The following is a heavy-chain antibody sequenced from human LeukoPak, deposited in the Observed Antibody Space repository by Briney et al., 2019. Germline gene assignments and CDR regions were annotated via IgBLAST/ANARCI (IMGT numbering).Heavy chain of an antibody. CDR1: GFTFSRSW. CDR2: IKQDGSEK. D-gene: IGHD6-13*01. CDR3: ARERSSST. Sequence: PGGPLRLSCAASGFTFSRSWMTWVRQAPGKGLEWVANIKQDGSEKYYVDSVKGRFTISRDNAKDALYLQMNSLRAEDTAVYYCARERSSSTWGQGTLVTVSS. V-gene: IGHV3-7*01. J-gene: IGHJ5*02.